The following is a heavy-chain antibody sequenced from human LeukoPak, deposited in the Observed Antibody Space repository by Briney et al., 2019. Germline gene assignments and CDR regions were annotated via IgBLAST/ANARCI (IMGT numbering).Heavy chain of an antibody. D-gene: IGHD3-16*01. Sequence: PSETLSLTCAVYGGSFSGYYWSWIRQPPGKGLEWIGEINHSGSTNYNPSLKSRVTISVDTSKNQFSLKLSSVTAADTAVYYCARRPLKITFGGVVSGGYFDYWGQGTLVTVSS. V-gene: IGHV4-34*01. J-gene: IGHJ4*02. CDR1: GGSFSGYY. CDR3: ARRPLKITFGGVVSGGYFDY. CDR2: INHSGST.